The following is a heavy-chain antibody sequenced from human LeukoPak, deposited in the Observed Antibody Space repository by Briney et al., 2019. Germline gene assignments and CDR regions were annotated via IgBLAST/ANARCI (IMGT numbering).Heavy chain of an antibody. Sequence: SETLSLTCIVSGGSISSYYWSWIRQPPGKGLEWIGYIYYSGSTNYNPSLRSRVTISVDTSRTQFSLKLSSVTAADTAVYYCARVYSYGSYYFDYWGQGTLVTVSS. D-gene: IGHD5-18*01. J-gene: IGHJ4*02. CDR1: GGSISSYY. CDR3: ARVYSYGSYYFDY. CDR2: IYYSGST. V-gene: IGHV4-59*01.